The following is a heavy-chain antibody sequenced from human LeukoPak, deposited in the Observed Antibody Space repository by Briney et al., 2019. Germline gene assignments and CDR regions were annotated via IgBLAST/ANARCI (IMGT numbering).Heavy chain of an antibody. V-gene: IGHV3-15*01. J-gene: IGHJ3*02. Sequence: GGSLRLSCAASGFTFSHAWMTWVRQAPGKGREWVGRIKSKSDGGTTEYAAPVKGRFTISRDDSKNMLYLQISSLKTEDTALYQCHTLLVVRVELISGRWYGTGACEIWGAGPMVTVSS. CDR1: GFTFSHAW. D-gene: IGHD6-19*01. CDR2: IKSKSDGGTT. CDR3: HTLLVVRVELISGRWYGTGACEI.